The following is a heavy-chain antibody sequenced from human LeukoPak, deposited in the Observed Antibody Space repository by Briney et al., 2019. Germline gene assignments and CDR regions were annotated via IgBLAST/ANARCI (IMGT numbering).Heavy chain of an antibody. CDR1: GGSISSGGYY. Sequence: SETLSLTCTVSGGSISSGGYYWSWIRQHPGKGLEWIGRIYTSGSTNYNPSLKSRVTMSVDTSKNQFSLKLSSVTAADTAVYYCARDGDSGSYNFDYWGQGTLVTVSS. CDR3: ARDGDSGSYNFDY. CDR2: IYTSGST. V-gene: IGHV4-61*02. J-gene: IGHJ4*02. D-gene: IGHD1-26*01.